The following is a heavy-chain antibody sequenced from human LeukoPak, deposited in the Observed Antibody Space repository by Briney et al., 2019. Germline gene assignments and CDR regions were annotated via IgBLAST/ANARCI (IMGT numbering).Heavy chain of an antibody. CDR3: ARDDRSSDGMTHYDILTGYYYY. J-gene: IGHJ4*02. CDR2: INPNSGGT. D-gene: IGHD3-9*01. V-gene: IGHV1-2*02. CDR1: GYTFTGYY. Sequence: ASVKVSCKASGYTFTGYYMHWVRQAPGQGLEWMGWINPNSGGTNYAQKFQGRVTMTSDTSISTAYMELSRLRSDDTAVYYCARDDRSSDGMTHYDILTGYYYYWGQGTLVTVSS.